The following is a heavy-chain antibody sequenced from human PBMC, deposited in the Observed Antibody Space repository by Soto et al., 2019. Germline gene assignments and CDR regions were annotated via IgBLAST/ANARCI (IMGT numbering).Heavy chain of an antibody. CDR1: GFTFSSYS. J-gene: IGHJ4*02. V-gene: IGHV3-21*01. D-gene: IGHD5-12*01. CDR3: ARDREYSGDFDY. Sequence: GESLKISCAASGFTFSSYSMNWVRQAPGKGLEWVSSISSSSSYIYYADSVKGRFTISRDNAKNSLYLQMNSLRAEDTAVYYCARDREYSGDFDYWGQGTLVTVSS. CDR2: ISSSSSYI.